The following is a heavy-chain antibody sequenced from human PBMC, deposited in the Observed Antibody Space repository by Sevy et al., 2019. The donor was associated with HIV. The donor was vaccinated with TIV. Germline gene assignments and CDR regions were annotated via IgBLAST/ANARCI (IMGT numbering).Heavy chain of an antibody. J-gene: IGHJ4*02. CDR2: ISSSRSYI. CDR3: ARVRYEGSGCDY. Sequence: GGSLRLSCAASGFTFSSYSMNWVRQAPGKGLEWVSSISSSRSYIYYADSVKGRFTISRDNAKNSLYLQMNSLRAEDTAVYYCARVRYEGSGCDYWGQGTLVTVSS. V-gene: IGHV3-21*01. CDR1: GFTFSSYS. D-gene: IGHD6-19*01.